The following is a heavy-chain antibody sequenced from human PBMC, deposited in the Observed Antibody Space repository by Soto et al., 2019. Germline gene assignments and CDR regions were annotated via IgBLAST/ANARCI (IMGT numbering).Heavy chain of an antibody. Sequence: GPTLVNRTHTLTLTCTLSGFSFSTSKMCVGWIRQPPGKALEWLALIYWDDDKRYSPSLKSRLTITKDTSRNQVVLTLTNMDPVDTATYFCERSEMATIRGLSFQQWGQGTLVTVYS. J-gene: IGHJ1*01. D-gene: IGHD5-12*01. V-gene: IGHV2-5*02. CDR2: IYWDDDK. CDR1: GFSFSTSKMC. CDR3: ERSEMATIRGLSFQQ.